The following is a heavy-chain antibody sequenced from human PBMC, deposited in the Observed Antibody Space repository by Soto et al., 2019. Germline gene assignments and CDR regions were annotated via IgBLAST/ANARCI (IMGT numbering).Heavy chain of an antibody. D-gene: IGHD3-22*01. CDR3: ARGVDDSSGYQPGC. CDR1: GGSVSSGHYY. J-gene: IGHJ4*02. V-gene: IGHV4-61*01. Sequence: QVHLQESGPGLVKPSETLSLTCTVSGGSVSSGHYYWSWIRQPPGKGLEWIGYIYYNGFTKYNPSLKSRVTISVDASKNQLSLRLSSVTAADTAVYYCARGVDDSSGYQPGCWGQGTLVTVSS. CDR2: IYYNGFT.